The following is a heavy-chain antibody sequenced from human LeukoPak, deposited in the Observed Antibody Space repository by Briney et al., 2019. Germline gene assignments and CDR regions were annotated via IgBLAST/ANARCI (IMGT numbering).Heavy chain of an antibody. J-gene: IGHJ4*02. V-gene: IGHV3-7*01. Sequence: PGGSLRLSCAASGFTFSSYWMSWVRQAPGKALEWVANIKQDGSEKYYVDSVKGRFTTSRDNAKNSLYLQMNSLRAEDTAVYYCAREGSGRGDGKPFKYWGQGTLVTVSS. D-gene: IGHD5-24*01. CDR3: AREGSGRGDGKPFKY. CDR2: IKQDGSEK. CDR1: GFTFSSYW.